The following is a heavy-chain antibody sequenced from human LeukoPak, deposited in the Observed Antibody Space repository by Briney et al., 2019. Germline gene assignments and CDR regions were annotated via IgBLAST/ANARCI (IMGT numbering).Heavy chain of an antibody. D-gene: IGHD4-17*01. Sequence: ASVKVSCKASGYTLTGYFMHWVRQAPGQGLEWVGWINPNTGGTHYAQRFQGRVTLTRDTSINTAYTDLNRLTSDDTAVYYCAKDTTTQDAFDIWGQGTMVTVSS. CDR2: INPNTGGT. J-gene: IGHJ3*02. V-gene: IGHV1-2*02. CDR1: GYTLTGYF. CDR3: AKDTTTQDAFDI.